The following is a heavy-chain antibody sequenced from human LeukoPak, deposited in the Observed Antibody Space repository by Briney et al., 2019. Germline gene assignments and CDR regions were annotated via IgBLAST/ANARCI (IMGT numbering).Heavy chain of an antibody. CDR3: ARDQMGVQQLFRSYYYGMDV. J-gene: IGHJ6*02. CDR2: IYYSGST. CDR1: GGSISSGGYY. D-gene: IGHD4-11*01. V-gene: IGHV4-31*03. Sequence: SETLSLTCTVSGGSISSGGYYWSWLRQHPGKGLEWIGYIYYSGSTYYNPSLKSRVTISVDTSKNQFSLKLSSVTAADTAVYYCARDQMGVQQLFRSYYYGMDVWGQGTTVTVSS.